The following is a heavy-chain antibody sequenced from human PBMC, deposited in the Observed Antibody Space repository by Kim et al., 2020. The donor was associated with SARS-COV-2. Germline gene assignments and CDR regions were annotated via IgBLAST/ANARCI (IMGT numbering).Heavy chain of an antibody. J-gene: IGHJ4*02. D-gene: IGHD5-18*01. CDR3: ARERYSYGVIDY. V-gene: IGHV1-18*01. Sequence: NYAQKLQGRVTMTTNTPTSTAYMELRSLRSDDTAVYYCARERYSYGVIDYWGQGTLVTVSS.